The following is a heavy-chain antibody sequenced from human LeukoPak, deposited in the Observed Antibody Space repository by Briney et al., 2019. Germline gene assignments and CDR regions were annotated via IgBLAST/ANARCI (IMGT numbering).Heavy chain of an antibody. CDR2: IRYDGSNK. CDR3: AKDASGWTQYFDY. CDR1: GFTISSYW. Sequence: PGGSLRLSCAASGFTISSYWMSWVRQAPGKGLEWVAFIRYDGSNKYYADSVKGRFTISRDNSKNTLYLQMNSLRAEDTAVYYCAKDASGWTQYFDYWGQGTLVTVSS. J-gene: IGHJ4*02. V-gene: IGHV3-30*02. D-gene: IGHD2-15*01.